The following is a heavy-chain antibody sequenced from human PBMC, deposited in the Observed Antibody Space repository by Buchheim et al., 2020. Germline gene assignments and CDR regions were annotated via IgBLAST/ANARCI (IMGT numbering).Heavy chain of an antibody. J-gene: IGHJ4*02. CDR2: ITYDGSNK. Sequence: QVKLVESGGGVVQPGRSLRLSCTASGFTFSSYTLHWVRQPPGKGLEWVAAITYDGSNKYYADSVQGRFTISRDNSKNTLYLQMNSLIAEDTAVYYCARTYDNCGYYSAYFDYWGQGTL. CDR3: ARTYDNCGYYSAYFDY. V-gene: IGHV3-30*01. CDR1: GFTFSSYT. D-gene: IGHD3-22*01.